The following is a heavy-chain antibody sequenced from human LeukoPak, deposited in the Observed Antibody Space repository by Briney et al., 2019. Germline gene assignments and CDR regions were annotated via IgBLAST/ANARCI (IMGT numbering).Heavy chain of an antibody. CDR1: GYTFTGYY. J-gene: IGHJ4*02. CDR3: ARDLGYCSSTSCYRFDY. CDR2: INPNSGGT. V-gene: IGHV1-2*02. Sequence: ASVKVSCKASGYTFTGYYMHWVRQAPGQGLEWMGWINPNSGGTNYAQKFQGRVTMTRDTSIRTAYMELSRLRSDDTAVYYCARDLGYCSSTSCYRFDYWGQGTLVTVSS. D-gene: IGHD2-2*01.